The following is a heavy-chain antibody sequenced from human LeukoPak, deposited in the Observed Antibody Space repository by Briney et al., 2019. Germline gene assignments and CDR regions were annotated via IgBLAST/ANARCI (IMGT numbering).Heavy chain of an antibody. CDR3: ARRRVREVRYDAFDI. CDR2: ISWTSGTT. D-gene: IGHD3-10*01. J-gene: IGHJ3*02. V-gene: IGHV3-11*04. CDR1: GFTFSDYY. Sequence: GGSLRLSCAASGFTFSDYYMSWIRQAPGKGLEWISDISWTSGTTFYADSVKGRFTISRDNAKNSLYLQMNSQRAEDTAVYYCARRRVREVRYDAFDIWGQGTMVTVSS.